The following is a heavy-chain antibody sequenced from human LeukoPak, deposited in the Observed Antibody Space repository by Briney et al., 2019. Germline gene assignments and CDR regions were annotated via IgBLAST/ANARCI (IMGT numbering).Heavy chain of an antibody. D-gene: IGHD3-10*01. CDR2: ISGSGGST. Sequence: GGSLRLSCAASGFTFSSYAMSWVRQAPGKGLEWVSAISGSGGSTYYADSVKGRFTISRDNSKNTLYLQMTSLRAEDTAVYYCANSMVRGVTQSFQHWGQGTLVTVSS. CDR1: GFTFSSYA. J-gene: IGHJ1*01. CDR3: ANSMVRGVTQSFQH. V-gene: IGHV3-23*01.